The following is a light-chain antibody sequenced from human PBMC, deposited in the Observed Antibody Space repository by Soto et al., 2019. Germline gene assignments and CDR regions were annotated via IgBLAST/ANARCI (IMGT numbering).Light chain of an antibody. J-gene: IGLJ1*01. CDR3: SSYTTSNTRQIV. V-gene: IGLV2-14*03. Sequence: QSVLTQPASVSGSPGQSITISCTGTSSDVGGYNYVSWYQHHSGKAPKLIIYDVTSRPSGVSNPFSGSKSGNTASLTISGLQPEDDADYYCSSYTTSNTRQIVFGTGTQLTVL. CDR2: DVT. CDR1: SSDVGGYNY.